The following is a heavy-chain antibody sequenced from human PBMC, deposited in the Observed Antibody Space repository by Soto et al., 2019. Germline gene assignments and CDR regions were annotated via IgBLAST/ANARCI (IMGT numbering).Heavy chain of an antibody. CDR3: AIVFFRGSCEPLPGGVDY. CDR2: VWYDGSNK. J-gene: IGHJ4*02. D-gene: IGHD2-15*01. Sequence: QVQLVESGGGVVQPGRSLRLSCTASGFTFSNYGMHWVRQAPGKGLEWVALVWYDGSNKYYADSVKGRFTITRDNSKNTRYLQMNSLRVEDTAVYYCAIVFFRGSCEPLPGGVDYWVQGTLVTVSS. CDR1: GFTFSNYG. V-gene: IGHV3-33*03.